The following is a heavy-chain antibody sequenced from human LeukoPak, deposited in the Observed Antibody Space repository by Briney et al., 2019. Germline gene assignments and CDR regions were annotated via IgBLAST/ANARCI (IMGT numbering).Heavy chain of an antibody. CDR3: ASRVGFEY. J-gene: IGHJ4*02. D-gene: IGHD1-26*01. Sequence: PGGSLRLSCAASGFTFSHYSMNWVRQAPGKGLEWVSYISSSSSTIYYPDSLKGRFTISRDNAKNSLYLQMNSLRVEDTAVYYCASRVGFEYWGQGTQVTVSS. CDR2: ISSSSSTI. V-gene: IGHV3-48*01. CDR1: GFTFSHYS.